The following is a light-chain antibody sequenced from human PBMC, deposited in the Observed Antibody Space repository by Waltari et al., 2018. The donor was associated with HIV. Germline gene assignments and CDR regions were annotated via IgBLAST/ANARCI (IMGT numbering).Light chain of an antibody. J-gene: IGLJ2*01. Sequence: QSPLTQTPSMSGAPGQRVNISCSGGPSNIGSNSVNWYRQLPGTAPKLLIYSNDQRPSSVPVRFSGSKSATSAFLVISGLQSDDEAYYYCATWDDTMSVVFGGGTRLTVL. V-gene: IGLV1-44*01. CDR2: SND. CDR1: PSNIGSNS. CDR3: ATWDDTMSVV.